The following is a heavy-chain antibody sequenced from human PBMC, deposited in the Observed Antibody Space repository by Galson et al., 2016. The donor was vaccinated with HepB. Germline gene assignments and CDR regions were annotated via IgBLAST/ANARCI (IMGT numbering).Heavy chain of an antibody. CDR3: ARSLGTAIFDY. V-gene: IGHV2-5*02. Sequence: PALVKPTQTLTLTCTFSGFSLTNGGVGVGWIRQPPGKALEWLALIYWDDDKRYSPSLNNRLTITKDTSKNQVVLVMANMDPVDTGTYYCARSLGTAIFDYWGQGSLVLVSS. J-gene: IGHJ4*02. CDR2: IYWDDDK. D-gene: IGHD1-7*01. CDR1: GFSLTNGGVG.